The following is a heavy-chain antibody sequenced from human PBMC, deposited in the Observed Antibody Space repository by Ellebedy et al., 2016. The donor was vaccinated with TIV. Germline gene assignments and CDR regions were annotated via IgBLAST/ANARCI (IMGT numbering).Heavy chain of an antibody. D-gene: IGHD3-3*01. CDR1: GGSFSGYY. Sequence: SETLSLTXAVYGGSFSGYYWSWIRQPPGKGLEWIGEINHSGSTNYNPSLKSRVTISVDTSKNQFSLKLSSVTAADTAVYYCARGGLRFLEWLFNSDYYYYMDVWGKGTTVTVSS. CDR2: INHSGST. CDR3: ARGGLRFLEWLFNSDYYYYMDV. V-gene: IGHV4-34*01. J-gene: IGHJ6*03.